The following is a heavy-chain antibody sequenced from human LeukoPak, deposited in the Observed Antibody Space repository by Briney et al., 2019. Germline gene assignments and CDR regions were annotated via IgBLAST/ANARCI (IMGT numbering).Heavy chain of an antibody. CDR2: ISYDGSNK. Sequence: GGSLRLSCAASGFTFSRYGMHWVRRAPGKGLEWVTAISYDGSNKYYADSVKGRFTISRDNSKNTLYVQMNSLRAEDTAVYYCARVNVVRGDNGDYWGQGTLVTVSS. V-gene: IGHV3-30*04. J-gene: IGHJ4*02. D-gene: IGHD3-10*01. CDR3: ARVNVVRGDNGDY. CDR1: GFTFSRYG.